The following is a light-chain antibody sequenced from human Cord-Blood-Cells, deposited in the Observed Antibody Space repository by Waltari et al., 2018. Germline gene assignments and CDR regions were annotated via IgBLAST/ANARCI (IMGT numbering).Light chain of an antibody. J-gene: IGKJ3*01. CDR2: AAS. V-gene: IGKV1-39*01. CDR3: QQSYSTPVT. Sequence: DIQMTQSPSSLSASVGDRVTITCRASQSISSYLNLYQQKPGKAPQLLIYAASSLQSGVPSRFSGSGSGTDFTLAISSLQPEDFATYDCQQSYSTPVTFGPGTKVDIK. CDR1: QSISSY.